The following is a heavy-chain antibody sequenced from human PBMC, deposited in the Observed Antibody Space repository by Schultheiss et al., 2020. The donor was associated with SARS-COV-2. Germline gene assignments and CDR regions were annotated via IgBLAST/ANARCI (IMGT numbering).Heavy chain of an antibody. J-gene: IGHJ3*02. Sequence: ASVKVSCKTSGYTFTTHVIQWVRQAPGQGLEWMGWISAYNGNTNYAQKLQGRVTITRDTSASTAYMELSSLRSEDTAVYYCARGAQGFGTDAFDIWGQGTMVTVSS. CDR3: ARGAQGFGTDAFDI. V-gene: IGHV1-3*01. CDR1: GYTFTTHV. CDR2: ISAYNGNT. D-gene: IGHD6-13*01.